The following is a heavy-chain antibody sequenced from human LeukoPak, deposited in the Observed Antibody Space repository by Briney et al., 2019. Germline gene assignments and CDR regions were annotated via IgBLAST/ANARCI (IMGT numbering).Heavy chain of an antibody. D-gene: IGHD4-17*01. CDR3: AKDTTGGAFDI. CDR1: GFTFSSYG. J-gene: IGHJ3*02. Sequence: QPGRSLRLSCAASGFTFSSYGMHWVRQAPGKGLEWVAVIWYDGSNKYYADSAKGRFTISRDNSKNKLYLQMNSLRAEDTAVYYCAKDTTGGAFDIWGQGTMVTVSS. V-gene: IGHV3-33*06. CDR2: IWYDGSNK.